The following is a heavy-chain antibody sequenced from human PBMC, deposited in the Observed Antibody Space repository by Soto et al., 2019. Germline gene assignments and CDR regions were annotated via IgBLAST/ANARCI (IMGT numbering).Heavy chain of an antibody. CDR2: MWYDGSNR. CDR3: ATDQGESSSGWWLYFDD. V-gene: IGHV3-33*03. Sequence: QVRLVESGGGVVQPGRSLRLSCAASGFTFSNYGMHWVRQAPGKGLEWVAVMWYDGSNRYYADSVKGRFTISRDNSKNTLYLQMTSLRAEDTAVYYCATDQGESSSGWWLYFDDWGQGTLVAVSS. D-gene: IGHD6-19*01. CDR1: GFTFSNYG. J-gene: IGHJ4*02.